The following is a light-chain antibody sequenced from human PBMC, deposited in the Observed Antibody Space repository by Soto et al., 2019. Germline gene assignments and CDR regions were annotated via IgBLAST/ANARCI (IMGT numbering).Light chain of an antibody. CDR3: QQYHNFRRT. Sequence: DIQMTQCPSSLSASVGDRVTITCQASQDISYYLNWYQQKPGKAPKLLIYDASNLKTGVPPRFTGSGSGTDFTFTISSLQPEDIATYYSQQYHNFRRTFGGGTKVDIK. CDR2: DAS. J-gene: IGKJ4*01. CDR1: QDISYY. V-gene: IGKV1-33*01.